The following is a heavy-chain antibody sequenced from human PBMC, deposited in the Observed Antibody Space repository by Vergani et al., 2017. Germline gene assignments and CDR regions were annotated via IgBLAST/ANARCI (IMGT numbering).Heavy chain of an antibody. CDR1: GAYVGSGGYY. J-gene: IGHJ6*02. Sequence: QVQLQESGPGLVKPSETLSLTCSVSGAYVGSGGYYWSWVRQPPGKGLEWIGEINHSGSTNYNPSLKSRVTISVDTSKNQFSLKLSSVTAADTAVYYCARGMVRGVIALYGMDVWGQGP. CDR2: INHSGST. V-gene: IGHV4-61*08. D-gene: IGHD3-10*01. CDR3: ARGMVRGVIALYGMDV.